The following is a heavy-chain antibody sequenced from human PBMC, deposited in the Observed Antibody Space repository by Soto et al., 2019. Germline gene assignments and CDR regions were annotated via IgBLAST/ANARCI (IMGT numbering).Heavy chain of an antibody. Sequence: DVQLVESGGGLVQPGRSLRLSCAASGFTFDDYAMHWVRQAPGKGLEWVSGISWNSGSIGYADSVKGRFTISRDNAKNSLYLQMNSLRAEDTALYYCAKAFVVVVAATEYYFDYWGQGTLVTVSS. CDR3: AKAFVVVVAATEYYFDY. CDR2: ISWNSGSI. J-gene: IGHJ4*02. V-gene: IGHV3-9*01. CDR1: GFTFDDYA. D-gene: IGHD2-15*01.